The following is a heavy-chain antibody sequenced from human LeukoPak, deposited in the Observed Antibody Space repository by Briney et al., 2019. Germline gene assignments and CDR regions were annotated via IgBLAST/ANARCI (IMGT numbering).Heavy chain of an antibody. CDR3: ARRIAAAAAPYYFDY. D-gene: IGHD6-13*01. Sequence: GGSLRLSCAASGFTFSSYWMRWVRQAPGKGLLWVSRINSDGSSTSYADSVKGRFTISRDNAKNTLYLQMNSLRAEDTAVYYCARRIAAAAAPYYFDYWGQGTLVTVSS. V-gene: IGHV3-74*01. CDR1: GFTFSSYW. J-gene: IGHJ4*02. CDR2: INSDGSST.